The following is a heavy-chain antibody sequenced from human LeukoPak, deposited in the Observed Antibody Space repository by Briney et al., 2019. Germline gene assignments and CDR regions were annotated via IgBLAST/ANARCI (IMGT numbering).Heavy chain of an antibody. J-gene: IGHJ4*02. CDR1: GFTFHSYG. CDR2: IRGSGGST. Sequence: GGSLRLSCAASGFTFHSYGMRWVRQAPGKGLEWVSAIRGSGGSTYYADSVKGRSIISRENSKHTLYLQMNSLRAEDTAVYYCAKIYSTGWSSFLDYWGQGTLVTVSS. CDR3: AKIYSTGWSSFLDY. V-gene: IGHV3-23*01. D-gene: IGHD6-19*01.